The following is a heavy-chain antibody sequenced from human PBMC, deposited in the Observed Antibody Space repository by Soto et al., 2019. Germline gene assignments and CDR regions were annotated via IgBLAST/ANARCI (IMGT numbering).Heavy chain of an antibody. J-gene: IGHJ2*01. CDR1: GGSVSSGSYY. D-gene: IGHD3-3*01. CDR2: IYYSGST. Sequence: QVQLQESGPGLVKPSETLSLTCTVSGGSVSSGSYYWSWIRQPPGKGLEWIGYIYYSGSTNYNPALKSRVTISVDTSKNQCALKLSSVTAADTAVYYCARGVWSGYLDWYFDLWGRGTLVTVSS. CDR3: ARGVWSGYLDWYFDL. V-gene: IGHV4-61*01.